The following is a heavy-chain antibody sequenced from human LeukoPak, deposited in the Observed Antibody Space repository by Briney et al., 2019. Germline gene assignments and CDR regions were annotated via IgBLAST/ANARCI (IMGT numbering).Heavy chain of an antibody. D-gene: IGHD6-6*01. Sequence: ASVKVSRKASGYTFTSYYMHWVRQAPGQGLEWMGIINPSGGSTSYAQKFQGRVTMTRDTSTSTVYMELSSLRSEDTAVYYCARDMESIAARYYFDYWGQGTLVTVSS. CDR1: GYTFTSYY. CDR2: INPSGGST. CDR3: ARDMESIAARYYFDY. J-gene: IGHJ4*02. V-gene: IGHV1-46*01.